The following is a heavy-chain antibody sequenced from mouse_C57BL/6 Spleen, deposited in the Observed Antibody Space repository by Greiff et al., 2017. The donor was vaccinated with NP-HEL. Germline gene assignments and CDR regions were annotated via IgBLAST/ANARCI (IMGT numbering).Heavy chain of an antibody. Sequence: QVQLKQSGAELARPGASVKLSCKASGYTFTSYGISWVKQRTGQGLEWIGEIYPRSGNTYYNEKFKGKATLTADKSSSTAYMELRSLTSEDSAVYLCASSGTGFAYWGQGTLVTVSA. J-gene: IGHJ3*01. D-gene: IGHD4-1*01. CDR1: GYTFTSYG. CDR3: ASSGTGFAY. CDR2: IYPRSGNT. V-gene: IGHV1-81*01.